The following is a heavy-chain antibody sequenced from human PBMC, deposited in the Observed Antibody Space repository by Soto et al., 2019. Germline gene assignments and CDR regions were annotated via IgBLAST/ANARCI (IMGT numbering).Heavy chain of an antibody. J-gene: IGHJ6*02. CDR3: ARVTMVRGNFNYYYGMDV. Sequence: GGSLRLSCAASGFTFRNHAMHWVRQAPGKGLECLAVIAYDGSNAFYRDSVKGRFTISRDNSKNTLYLHMNSLRSEDTAVYYCARVTMVRGNFNYYYGMDVWGQGTTVTVSS. V-gene: IGHV3-30-3*01. CDR2: IAYDGSNA. CDR1: GFTFRNHA. D-gene: IGHD3-10*01.